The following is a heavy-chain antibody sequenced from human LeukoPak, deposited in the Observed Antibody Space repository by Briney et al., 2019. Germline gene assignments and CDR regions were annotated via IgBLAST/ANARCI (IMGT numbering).Heavy chain of an antibody. Sequence: SETLSLTCTVSGGSISSSSYYWGWIRQPPGKGLEWIGSIYYSGSTYYNPSLKSRVTISVDTSKNQFSLKLSSVTAADTAVYYCAATWFRTGLRSQSGWYDYWGQGTLVTVSS. D-gene: IGHD6-19*01. CDR3: AATWFRTGLRSQSGWYDY. J-gene: IGHJ4*02. CDR2: IYYSGST. V-gene: IGHV4-39*07. CDR1: GGSISSSSYY.